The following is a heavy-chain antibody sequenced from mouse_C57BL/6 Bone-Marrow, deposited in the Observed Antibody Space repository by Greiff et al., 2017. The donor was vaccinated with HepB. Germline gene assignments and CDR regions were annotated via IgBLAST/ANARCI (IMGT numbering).Heavy chain of an antibody. V-gene: IGHV2-5*01. D-gene: IGHD2-4*01. CDR3: AKKRDDYDAGRGGFDV. CDR2: IWRGGST. CDR1: GFSLTSYG. Sequence: VKLVESGPGLVQPSQSLSITCTVSGFSLTSYGVHWVRQSPGKGLEWLGVIWRGGSTDYNAAFMSRLSITKDNSKSQVFFKMNSLQADDTAIYYCAKKRDDYDAGRGGFDVWGTGTTVTVSS. J-gene: IGHJ1*03.